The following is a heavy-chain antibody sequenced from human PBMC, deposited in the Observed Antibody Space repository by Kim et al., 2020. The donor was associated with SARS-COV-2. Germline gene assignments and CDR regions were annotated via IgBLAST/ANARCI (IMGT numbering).Heavy chain of an antibody. V-gene: IGHV3-33*01. J-gene: IGHJ3*02. CDR3: ASVRVIDAFDI. CDR2: IWYDGSNK. Sequence: GGSLRLSCAASGFTFSSYGMHWVRQAPGKGLEWVAVIWYDGSNKYYADSVKGRFTISRDNSKNTLYLQMNSLRAEDTAVYYCASVRVIDAFDIWGQGTMVTVSS. CDR1: GFTFSSYG.